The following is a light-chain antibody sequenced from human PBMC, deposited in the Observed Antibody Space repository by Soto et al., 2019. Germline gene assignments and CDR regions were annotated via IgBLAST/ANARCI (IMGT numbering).Light chain of an antibody. V-gene: IGKV1-5*01. CDR3: QQYNSYSIT. CDR1: QSISSY. CDR2: AAS. Sequence: DIQMTQSPSSLSASVGDRVTITCRASQSISSYLNWYQQKPGKAPKLLIYAASSMESGVPSTFSGSGSGTEFTLTISSLQPADFATYYCQQYNSYSITFGQGTRLEIK. J-gene: IGKJ5*01.